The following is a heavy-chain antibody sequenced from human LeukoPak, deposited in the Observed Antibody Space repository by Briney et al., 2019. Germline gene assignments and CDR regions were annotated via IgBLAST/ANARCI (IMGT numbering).Heavy chain of an antibody. CDR2: IYYSGSA. J-gene: IGHJ5*02. Sequence: PSETLSLTCTVSGGSISSYYWSWLRQPPGKGLEWIGYIYYSGSANYNPSLESRLTISVDTSKNQVSLTLSSVTAADAAVYYCARVVREDWFDPWSQGTLLTVSS. CDR1: GGSISSYY. V-gene: IGHV4-59*01. CDR3: ARVVREDWFDP.